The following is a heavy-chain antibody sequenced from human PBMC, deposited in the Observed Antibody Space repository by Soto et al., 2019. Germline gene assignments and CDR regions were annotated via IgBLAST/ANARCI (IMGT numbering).Heavy chain of an antibody. J-gene: IGHJ4*02. Sequence: QVQLQESGPGLMKPSETLSLTCTVSGASITSSYYWSWIRQPAVKGLEWIGRFSLSGTTDHNPSLSIRVTPSPDVSKHHFSLRLISETAADTALYYCARGMTPPGATAWYYFASWGQGTPVTVSS. D-gene: IGHD2-8*02. CDR2: FSLSGTT. CDR3: ARGMTPPGATAWYYFAS. V-gene: IGHV4-4*07. CDR1: GASITSSYY.